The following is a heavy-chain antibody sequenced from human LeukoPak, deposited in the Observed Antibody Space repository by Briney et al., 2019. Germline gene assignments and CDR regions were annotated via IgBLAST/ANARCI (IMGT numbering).Heavy chain of an antibody. CDR1: RYTFTSYG. CDR2: ISAYNGNT. Sequence: ASVKVSCKASRYTFTSYGISWVRQAPGQGLEWMGWISAYNGNTNYAQKLQGRVTMTTDTSTSTAYMELRSLRSDDTAVYYCAREGYYDSSGYSTAEYFQHWGQGTLVTVSS. J-gene: IGHJ1*01. CDR3: AREGYYDSSGYSTAEYFQH. V-gene: IGHV1-18*01. D-gene: IGHD3-22*01.